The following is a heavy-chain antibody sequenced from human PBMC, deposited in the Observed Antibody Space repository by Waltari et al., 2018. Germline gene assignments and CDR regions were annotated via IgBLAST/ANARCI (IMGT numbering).Heavy chain of an antibody. D-gene: IGHD3-3*01. CDR3: AKDPYYDFWSGYHYYYYYGMDV. CDR2: IRYDGSNK. J-gene: IGHJ6*02. CDR1: GFTFSSYG. V-gene: IGHV3-30*02. Sequence: QVQLVESGGGVVQPGGSLRLSCAASGFTFSSYGMHWVRQAPGKGLEWVAFIRYDGSNKYYADSVKGRFTISRDNSKNTLYLQMNSLRAEDTAVYYCAKDPYYDFWSGYHYYYYYGMDVWGQGTTVTVSS.